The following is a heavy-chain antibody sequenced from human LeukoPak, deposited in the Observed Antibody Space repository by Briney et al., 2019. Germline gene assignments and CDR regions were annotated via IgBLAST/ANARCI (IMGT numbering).Heavy chain of an antibody. J-gene: IGHJ6*03. CDR2: IYTSGST. CDR1: GASISGYY. D-gene: IGHD1-26*01. Sequence: SETLSLTCTVSGASISGYYWSWIRQPAGKGLEWIGRIYTSGSTNYNPSLKSRVTMSVDTSKNQFSLKLSSVTAADTAVYYCARDRGVVGHTSRARYYYMDVWGKGTTVTVSS. CDR3: ARDRGVVGHTSRARYYYMDV. V-gene: IGHV4-4*07.